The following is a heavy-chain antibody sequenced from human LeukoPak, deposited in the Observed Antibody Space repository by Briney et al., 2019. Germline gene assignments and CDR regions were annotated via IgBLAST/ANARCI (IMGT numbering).Heavy chain of an antibody. CDR3: ARGSYRDSSGYYWRYYYYYGMDV. J-gene: IGHJ6*02. CDR1: GYTFTSYD. D-gene: IGHD3-22*01. Sequence: GASVKVSCKASGYTFTSYDINWVRQATGQGLEWMGWMNPNSGNTGYAQKFQGRVTMTRNTSISTAYMELSSLRSEDTAVYYCARGSYRDSSGYYWRYYYYYGMDVWGQGTTVTVSS. V-gene: IGHV1-8*01. CDR2: MNPNSGNT.